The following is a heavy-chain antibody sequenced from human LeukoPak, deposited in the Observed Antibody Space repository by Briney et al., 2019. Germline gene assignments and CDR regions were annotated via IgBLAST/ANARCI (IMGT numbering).Heavy chain of an antibody. CDR1: GGSISSSSYY. Sequence: SETLSLTCTVSGGSISSSSYYWGWIRQSPGKGLEWIGSVYYSGSTYYNPSLKSRATISVDTSKNQFSLKLSSVTAADTAVYYCARLNLLLWFGELPKYYFDYWGQGTLVTVSS. V-gene: IGHV4-39*01. J-gene: IGHJ4*02. D-gene: IGHD3-10*01. CDR2: VYYSGST. CDR3: ARLNLLLWFGELPKYYFDY.